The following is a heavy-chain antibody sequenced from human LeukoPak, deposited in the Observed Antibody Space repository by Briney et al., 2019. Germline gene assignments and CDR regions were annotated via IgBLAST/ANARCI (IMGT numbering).Heavy chain of an antibody. Sequence: AGGSLRLSCAASGFTFGSYGMHWVRQAPGKGLEWVAVISYDGSNKYYADSVKGRFTISRDNSKNTLYLQMNSLRAEDTAVYYCAKDKAVAAVSSPDYWGQGTLVTVSS. CDR2: ISYDGSNK. J-gene: IGHJ4*02. CDR1: GFTFGSYG. D-gene: IGHD6-19*01. V-gene: IGHV3-30*18. CDR3: AKDKAVAAVSSPDY.